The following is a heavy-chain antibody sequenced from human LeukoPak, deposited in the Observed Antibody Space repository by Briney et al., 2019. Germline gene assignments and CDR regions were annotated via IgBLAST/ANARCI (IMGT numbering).Heavy chain of an antibody. J-gene: IGHJ3*02. V-gene: IGHV3-33*06. D-gene: IGHD4-17*01. CDR3: ANGGPTVTIQRAFDI. CDR1: GFTFSSYG. CDR2: IWYDGSNK. Sequence: GGSLRLSCAASGFTFSSYGMHWVRQAPGKGLEGVAVIWYDGSNKYYADSVKGRFTISRDNSKSTLYLQMNSLRAEDTAVYYCANGGPTVTIQRAFDIWGQGTMVTVSS.